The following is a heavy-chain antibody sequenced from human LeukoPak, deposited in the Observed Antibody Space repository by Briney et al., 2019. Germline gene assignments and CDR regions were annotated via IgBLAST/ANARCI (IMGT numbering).Heavy chain of an antibody. V-gene: IGHV1-69*05. CDR3: AREGIVGATTLGY. CDR2: IIPIFGTA. CDR1: GSTFTSYG. Sequence: SVKVSCKATGSTFTSYGISWVRQAPGQGLEWMGRIIPIFGTANYAQKFQGRVTTTTDESTSTAYMELSSLRSEDTAVYYCAREGIVGATTLGYWGQGTLVTVSS. J-gene: IGHJ4*02. D-gene: IGHD1-26*01.